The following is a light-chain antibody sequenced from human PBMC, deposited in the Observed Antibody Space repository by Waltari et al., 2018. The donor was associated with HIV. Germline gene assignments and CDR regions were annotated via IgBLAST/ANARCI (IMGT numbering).Light chain of an antibody. CDR2: RNN. Sequence: QSVLTQPPSASGTPGQRVTISCSGSDSNMGTNTVHWYQQLPGTAPKLLIYRNNQRPSGVPGRFSGSKSGTSASLAISGLRSEDEADYYCAAWADNLNGPVVFGGGTKLTVL. CDR3: AAWADNLNGPVV. J-gene: IGLJ2*01. V-gene: IGLV1-44*01. CDR1: DSNMGTNT.